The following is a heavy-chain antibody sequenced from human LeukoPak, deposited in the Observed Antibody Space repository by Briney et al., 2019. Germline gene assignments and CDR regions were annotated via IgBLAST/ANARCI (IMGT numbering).Heavy chain of an antibody. CDR3: ASSITMVRGVIWFDP. CDR2: IYYSGST. Sequence: PSETLSLTCTVSGGSISSSSYCWGWIRQPPGKGLEWIGSIYYSGSTYYNPSLKSRVTISVDTSKNQFSLKLSSVTAADTAVYYCASSITMVRGVIWFDPWGQGTLVTVSS. V-gene: IGHV4-39*07. D-gene: IGHD3-10*01. J-gene: IGHJ5*02. CDR1: GGSISSSSYC.